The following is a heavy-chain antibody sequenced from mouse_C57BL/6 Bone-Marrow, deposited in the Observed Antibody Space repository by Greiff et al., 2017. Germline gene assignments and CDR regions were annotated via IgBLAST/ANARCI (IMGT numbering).Heavy chain of an antibody. CDR2: IDPNSGGT. D-gene: IGHD2-4*01. V-gene: IGHV1-72*01. CDR3: ARYGPLRPGAWFAY. Sequence: QVQLQQPGAELVKPGASVKLSCKASGYTFTSYWMHWVKQRPGRGLEWIGRIDPNSGGTKYNEKFKSKATLTVDKPSSSAYMQISSLTSEDSAVYYCARYGPLRPGAWFAYWGQWTLVTVSA. J-gene: IGHJ3*01. CDR1: GYTFTSYW.